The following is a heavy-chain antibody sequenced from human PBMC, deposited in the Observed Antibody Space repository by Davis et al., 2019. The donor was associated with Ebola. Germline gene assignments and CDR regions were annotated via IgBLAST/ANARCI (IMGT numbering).Heavy chain of an antibody. CDR1: GGSISSSSYY. CDR3: ARLAGYSSGWYRFDP. J-gene: IGHJ5*02. V-gene: IGHV4-61*05. Sequence: MPSETLSLTCAVSGGSISSSSYYWGWIRQPPGKGLEWMGEVNHSGGANYNPSLKSRVTISVDTSKNQFSLKLSSVTAADTAVYYCARLAGYSSGWYRFDPWGQGTLVTVSS. D-gene: IGHD6-19*01. CDR2: VNHSGGA.